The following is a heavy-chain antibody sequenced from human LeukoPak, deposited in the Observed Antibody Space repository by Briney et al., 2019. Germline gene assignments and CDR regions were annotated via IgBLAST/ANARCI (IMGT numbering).Heavy chain of an antibody. CDR1: GGSISSGDYS. V-gene: IGHV4-30-2*01. J-gene: IGHJ3*02. D-gene: IGHD3-22*01. CDR3: ARDLPDDYYDSSGYYYLDAFDI. CDR2: IYHSDTT. Sequence: SETLSLTCAVSGGSISSGDYSWSWIRQPPGKGLEHIGYIYHSDTTYYNPSLKSRVTISVDESKNQFSLKLSSVTAADTAVYYCARDLPDDYYDSSGYYYLDAFDIWGQGTMVTVSS.